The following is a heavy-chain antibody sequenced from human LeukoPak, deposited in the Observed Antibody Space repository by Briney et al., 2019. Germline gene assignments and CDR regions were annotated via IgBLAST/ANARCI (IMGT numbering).Heavy chain of an antibody. CDR3: ARHLAANYYGSSYDYYYYGMDV. Sequence: SETLSLTCTVSGGSISSYYWSWIRQPPGKGLEWIGYIYYSGSTNYNPSLKSRVTISVDTSKNQFSLKLSSVTAADTAVYYCARHLAANYYGSSYDYYYYGMDVWGQGTTVTVSS. V-gene: IGHV4-59*08. CDR2: IYYSGST. J-gene: IGHJ6*02. D-gene: IGHD3-10*01. CDR1: GGSISSYY.